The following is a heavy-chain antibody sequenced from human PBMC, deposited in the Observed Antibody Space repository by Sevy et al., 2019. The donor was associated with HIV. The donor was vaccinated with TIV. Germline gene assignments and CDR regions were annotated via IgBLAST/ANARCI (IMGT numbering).Heavy chain of an antibody. D-gene: IGHD3-10*01. Sequence: GGSLRLSCAASGFTFDDYTMHWVRQAPGKGLEWVSLISWDGGSTYYADSVKGRFTISRDNSKNSLDLQMNSLRTDDSALYYGAKDIRGYYGSGSYPPYGMDVWVQGTTVTVSS. CDR1: GFTFDDYT. CDR3: AKDIRGYYGSGSYPPYGMDV. J-gene: IGHJ6*02. CDR2: ISWDGGST. V-gene: IGHV3-43*01.